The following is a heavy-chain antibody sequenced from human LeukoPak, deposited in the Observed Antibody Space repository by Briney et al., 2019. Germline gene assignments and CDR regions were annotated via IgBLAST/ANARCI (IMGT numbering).Heavy chain of an antibody. J-gene: IGHJ4*02. CDR3: ARGVHIAASQYGY. CDR2: INHNGST. V-gene: IGHV4-34*01. Sequence: SETLSLTCAVYGGSFSGYYWSWIRQPPGKGLEWIGEINHNGSTNYNPSLKSRVTISVDTSKNQFSLKLSSVTAADTAVYYCARGVHIAASQYGYWGQGTLVTVSS. D-gene: IGHD6-13*01. CDR1: GGSFSGYY.